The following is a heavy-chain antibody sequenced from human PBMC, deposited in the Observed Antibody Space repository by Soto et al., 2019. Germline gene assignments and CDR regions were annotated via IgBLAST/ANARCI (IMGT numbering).Heavy chain of an antibody. D-gene: IGHD4-17*01. CDR2: IDFRDSET. J-gene: IGHJ4*02. Sequence: GESLKISCKGSGNSLTSSLFSRVRQMPGKGLEWMGRIDFRDSETKYSPSFQGHVTISADKSINTAYLQWSSLEASDTAMYFCVSDGNDNCDYYGEYWGQGTQVTVSS. CDR3: VSDGNDNCDYYGEY. CDR1: GNSLTSSL. V-gene: IGHV5-10-1*01.